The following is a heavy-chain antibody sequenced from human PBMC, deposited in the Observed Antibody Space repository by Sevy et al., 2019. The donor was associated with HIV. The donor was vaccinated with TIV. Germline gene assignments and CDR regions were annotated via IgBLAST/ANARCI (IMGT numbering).Heavy chain of an antibody. CDR3: AKGSYAAFNRFEY. V-gene: IGHV3-23*01. D-gene: IGHD4-17*01. CDR1: GFTFSSYA. Sequence: GGSLRLSCAASGFTFSSYAMSWVRQAPGRGLEWVSLIGDSDTATYYTDSVRGRFTISRDSSKNTLYLQMTSLRAGDADVCYCAKGSYAAFNRFEYWGQGTLVTVSS. J-gene: IGHJ4*02. CDR2: IGDSDTAT.